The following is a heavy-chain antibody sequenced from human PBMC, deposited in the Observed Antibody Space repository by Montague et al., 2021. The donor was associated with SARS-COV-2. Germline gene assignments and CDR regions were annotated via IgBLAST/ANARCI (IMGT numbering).Heavy chain of an antibody. CDR1: GGSISTGRYF. J-gene: IGHJ4*02. D-gene: IGHD3-10*01. CDR3: TSGGSKFGSEFDY. V-gene: IGHV4-61*02. Sequence: TLSLTCTVSGGSISTGRYFWSWIRQPAGKGLEWIGRIPTSGSTHYSPSLKSRVTISVDTSKKQFSLKLDSMTAADTALYYCTSGGSKFGSEFDYWGQGTLVTVSS. CDR2: IPTSGST.